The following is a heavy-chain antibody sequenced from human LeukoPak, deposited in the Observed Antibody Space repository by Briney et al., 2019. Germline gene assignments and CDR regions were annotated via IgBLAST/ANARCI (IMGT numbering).Heavy chain of an antibody. Sequence: PGGSLRLSCAASGFTFSDYYMSWIRQAPGKGLEWVSYISSSGSTIYYADSVKGRFTISRDNAKNSLYLQMNSLRAEDTAVYYCAKYPTYYYESSGYYYFDYWGQGTLVTVSS. D-gene: IGHD3-22*01. CDR2: ISSSGSTI. J-gene: IGHJ4*02. CDR3: AKYPTYYYESSGYYYFDY. V-gene: IGHV3-11*01. CDR1: GFTFSDYY.